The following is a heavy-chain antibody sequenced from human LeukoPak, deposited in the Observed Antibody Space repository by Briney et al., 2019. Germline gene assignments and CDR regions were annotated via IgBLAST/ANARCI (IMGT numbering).Heavy chain of an antibody. CDR2: IGTSSTTI. Sequence: GGSLRLSFAASGFTFSSYTMNWVRQPPGKGLEWVSNIGTSSTTIYYADSVKGRFTISRDNAKNSLYLQMNSLRADDTAVYYCARFAAGGSYYYYMDVWGKGTTVTVSS. V-gene: IGHV3-48*01. J-gene: IGHJ6*03. CDR3: ARFAAGGSYYYYMDV. CDR1: GFTFSSYT. D-gene: IGHD6-25*01.